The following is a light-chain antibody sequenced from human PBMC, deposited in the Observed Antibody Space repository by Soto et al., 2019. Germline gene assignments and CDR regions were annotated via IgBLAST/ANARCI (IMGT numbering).Light chain of an antibody. CDR2: KDS. Sequence: SYELTQPPSVSVSPGETARITCSGDALPRQFAYWYQQKPGQAPVVVSYKDSERPSGIPERFSGSSSGTIVTLTISGVQAEDEADYYCQSSDSSGTYPIFGGGTKLPVL. V-gene: IGLV3-25*03. CDR1: ALPRQF. CDR3: QSSDSSGTYPI. J-gene: IGLJ2*01.